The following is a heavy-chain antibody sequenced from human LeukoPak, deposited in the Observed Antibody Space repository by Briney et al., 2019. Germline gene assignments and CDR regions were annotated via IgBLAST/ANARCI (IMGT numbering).Heavy chain of an antibody. D-gene: IGHD3-22*01. CDR1: GYTFTGYY. CDR2: INPNSGGT. V-gene: IGHV1-2*02. J-gene: IGHJ3*02. Sequence: GASEKVSCKASGYTFTGYYMHWVRQAPGQGLEWMGWINPNSGGTNYAQKFQGRVTMTRDTSISTAYMELSRLRSDDTAVYYCARSLGHDSSGYYLNDAFDIWGQGTMVTVSS. CDR3: ARSLGHDSSGYYLNDAFDI.